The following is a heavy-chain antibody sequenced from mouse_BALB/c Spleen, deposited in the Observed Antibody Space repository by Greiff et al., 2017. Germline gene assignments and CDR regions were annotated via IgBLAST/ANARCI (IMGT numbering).Heavy chain of an antibody. CDR1: GFTFSDYY. V-gene: IGHV5-4*02. CDR3: ARSWLRYYAMDY. CDR2: ISDGGSYT. Sequence: EVQLVESGGGLVKPGGSLKLSCAASGFTFSDYYMYWVRQTPEKRLEWVATISDGGSYTYYPDSVKGRFTISRDNAKNNLYLQMSSLKSEDTAMYYCARSWLRYYAMDYWGQGTSVTVSS. D-gene: IGHD2-2*01. J-gene: IGHJ4*01.